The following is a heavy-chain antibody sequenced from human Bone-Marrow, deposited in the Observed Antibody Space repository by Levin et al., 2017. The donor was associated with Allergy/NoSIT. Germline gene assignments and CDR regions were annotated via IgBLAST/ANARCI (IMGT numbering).Heavy chain of an antibody. CDR2: ISSSSRTI. J-gene: IGHJ4*02. D-gene: IGHD4-17*01. CDR1: GFTFSSYS. CDR3: ARDLYGDYAVDY. Sequence: LSLTCAASGFTFSSYSINWVRQAPGKGLEWVSYISSSSRTIYYADSVKGRFTISRDNAKNSLYLQMNSLRAEDTAVYYCARDLYGDYAVDYWGQGTLVTVSS. V-gene: IGHV3-48*04.